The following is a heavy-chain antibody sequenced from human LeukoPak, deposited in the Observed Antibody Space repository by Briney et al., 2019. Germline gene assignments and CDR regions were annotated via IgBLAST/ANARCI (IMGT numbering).Heavy chain of an antibody. J-gene: IGHJ4*02. CDR3: AKALEMSTITFGFDF. CDR2: ISGSGGST. Sequence: PGRSLRLSCAASGFTFDDYAMHWVRQAPGKGLEWVSAISGSGGSTYYADSVKGRFTISRDNSKNTLYLQMNSLRAEDTAVYYCAKALEMSTITFGFDFWGLGTLVTVSS. D-gene: IGHD5-24*01. CDR1: GFTFDDYA. V-gene: IGHV3-23*01.